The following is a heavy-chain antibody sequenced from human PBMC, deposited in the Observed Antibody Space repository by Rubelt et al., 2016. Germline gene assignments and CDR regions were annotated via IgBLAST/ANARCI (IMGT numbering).Heavy chain of an antibody. Sequence: GSGGDVVQPGRSLRLSCAASGFTFSSYGMHWVRQAPGKGLEWVAVIWYDGSNKYYADSVKGRFTISRDNSKNTLYLQMNSLRAEDTAVYYCARDGGPGIAVDNWFDPWGQGTLVTVSS. CDR1: GFTFSSYG. V-gene: IGHV3-33*08. CDR3: ARDGGPGIAVDNWFDP. J-gene: IGHJ5*02. D-gene: IGHD6-19*01. CDR2: IWYDGSNK.